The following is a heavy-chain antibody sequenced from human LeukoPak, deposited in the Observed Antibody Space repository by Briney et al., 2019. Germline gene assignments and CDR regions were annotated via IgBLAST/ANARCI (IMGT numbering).Heavy chain of an antibody. CDR3: ARERYYYDSSGRPLDY. CDR1: GGSISSSSYY. J-gene: IGHJ4*02. CDR2: IYYSGST. D-gene: IGHD3-22*01. Sequence: SETLSLTCTVSGGSISSSSYYWGWIRQPPGKGLEWIGSIYYSGSTYYNPSLKSRVTISVDTSKNQFSLKLSSVTAADTAVYYCARERYYYDSSGRPLDYWGQGTLVTVSS. V-gene: IGHV4-39*07.